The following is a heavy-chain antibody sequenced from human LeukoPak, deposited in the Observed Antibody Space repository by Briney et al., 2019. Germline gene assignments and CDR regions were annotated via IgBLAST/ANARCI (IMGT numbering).Heavy chain of an antibody. CDR2: ISGSGVSA. CDR3: ARAWSGYSFGYYY. V-gene: IGHV3-23*01. J-gene: IGHJ4*02. Sequence: GGSLRLSCTASGFSFSSYAMRWVRLAPGKGLEWVSAISGSGVSAYYAGSVKGRFTVSRDNARNSLYLQMNSLRAEDTAVYYCARAWSGYSFGYYYWGQGTLVTVSS. CDR1: GFSFSSYA. D-gene: IGHD5-18*01.